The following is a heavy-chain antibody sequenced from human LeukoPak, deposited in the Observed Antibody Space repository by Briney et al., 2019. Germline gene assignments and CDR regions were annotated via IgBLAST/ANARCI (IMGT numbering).Heavy chain of an antibody. CDR2: ISSSSSTI. CDR1: GFTFSSYS. Sequence: GGSLRLSCAASGFTFSSYSMNWVRQAPGKGLEWVSYISSSSSTIYYADSVKGRFTISRDNSQNTLYLQMNSLRAEDTAVYYCAKDFRGGSPDYFDYWGQGTLVTVSS. D-gene: IGHD2-15*01. CDR3: AKDFRGGSPDYFDY. V-gene: IGHV3-48*01. J-gene: IGHJ4*02.